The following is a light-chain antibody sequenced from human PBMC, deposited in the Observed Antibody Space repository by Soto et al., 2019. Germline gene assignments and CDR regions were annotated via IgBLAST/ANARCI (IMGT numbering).Light chain of an antibody. J-gene: IGKJ2*01. CDR2: GAS. CDR1: HSVSSN. CDR3: QQYNNWPMYT. Sequence: EIVMTQSPATLSVSPGEKATLSCRASHSVSSNLAWYQQKPGQAPRLLIHGASTRATGIPARFSGSGSGTELTLTIGSLQSEDFAVYYCQQYNNWPMYTFGQGTKLEIK. V-gene: IGKV3-15*01.